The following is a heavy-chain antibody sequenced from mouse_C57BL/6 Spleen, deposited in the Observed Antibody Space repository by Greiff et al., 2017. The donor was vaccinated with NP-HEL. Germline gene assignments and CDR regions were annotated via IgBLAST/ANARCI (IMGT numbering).Heavy chain of an antibody. CDR1: GYTFTDYE. CDR2: IDPESGGT. J-gene: IGHJ1*03. Sequence: QVQLQQSGAELVRPGASVTLSCKASGYTFTDYEMHWVKQTPVHGLEWIGAIDPESGGTAYNQKFKGKAILTADKSSSTAYMELRSLTSEDSAVYYCTVGDDYDGWYFDVWGTGTTVTVSS. V-gene: IGHV1-15*01. CDR3: TVGDDYDGWYFDV. D-gene: IGHD2-4*01.